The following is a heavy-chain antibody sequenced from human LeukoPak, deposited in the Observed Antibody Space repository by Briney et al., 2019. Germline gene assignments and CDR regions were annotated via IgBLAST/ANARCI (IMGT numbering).Heavy chain of an antibody. D-gene: IGHD6-13*01. CDR1: GFTFTNYA. J-gene: IGHJ6*02. V-gene: IGHV3-23*01. Sequence: GGSLRLSCAASGFTFTNYAMDWVRQAPGKGLEWVSAVSGSGGSTYYADSVKGRFTISRDNSKNTLYLQMNSLRAEDTAVYYCARDPYSSSWSYGMDVWGQGTTATVSS. CDR2: VSGSGGST. CDR3: ARDPYSSSWSYGMDV.